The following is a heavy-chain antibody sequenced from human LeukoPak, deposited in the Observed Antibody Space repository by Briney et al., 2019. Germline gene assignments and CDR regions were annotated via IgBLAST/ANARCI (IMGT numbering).Heavy chain of an antibody. Sequence: KPSATLSLTCTVSGAPISRESWSWIRPAPGKGLECIGYSYDSWRMNYNPSLQSRVTISLDTSKNRLSLQLNSVTAADTAVYYCARRIQLWSYWHFDLWGRGTLVTVTS. CDR2: SYDSWRM. V-gene: IGHV4-4*08. J-gene: IGHJ2*01. CDR3: ARRIQLWSYWHFDL. CDR1: GAPISRES. D-gene: IGHD1-1*01.